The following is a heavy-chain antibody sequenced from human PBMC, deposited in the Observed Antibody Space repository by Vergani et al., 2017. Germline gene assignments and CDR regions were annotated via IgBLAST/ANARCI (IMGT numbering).Heavy chain of an antibody. CDR1: GASVHSYY. V-gene: IGHV4-59*02. Sequence: QVKLQESGPGLVKPSETLSLICTVSGASVHSYYWSWIRQPPGKGLEWMGYVSFRGDTRYDPPFKGRKTISLNTSSNQLSLSLTSLTAADTAVYYCARSRRYYGAGSPYYWGQGTLVTVSS. D-gene: IGHD3-10*01. J-gene: IGHJ4*02. CDR2: VSFRGDT. CDR3: ARSRRYYGAGSPYY.